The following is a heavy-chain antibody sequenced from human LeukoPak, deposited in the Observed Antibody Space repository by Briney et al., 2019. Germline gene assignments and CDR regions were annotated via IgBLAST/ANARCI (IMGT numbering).Heavy chain of an antibody. CDR1: GYTFTSFD. CDR3: ARVKRLPPVSFDP. J-gene: IGHJ5*02. CDR2: MNPNINTA. Sequence: ASVKVSCKASGYTFTSFDINWGRQATGQGGEWMGGMNPNINTAGYAQQFQGRATLTMTTFISTAYMELSGLTSEDTAVYYCARVKRLPPVSFDPWGQGTLVTVSS. D-gene: IGHD6-25*01. V-gene: IGHV1-8*01.